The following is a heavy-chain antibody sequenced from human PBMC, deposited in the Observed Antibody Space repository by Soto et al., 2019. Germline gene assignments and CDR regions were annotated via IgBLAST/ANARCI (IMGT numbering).Heavy chain of an antibody. Sequence: GGSLRLSCAASGFIFSNYAMSWVRQAPGKGLEWVSTINGSGGSAYYADSVKGRFTISRDNSENTLYLQMNSLRAEDTAVYYCAKDHRFSSGWYNWFDPWGQGTLVTVSS. J-gene: IGHJ5*02. CDR3: AKDHRFSSGWYNWFDP. CDR2: INGSGGSA. D-gene: IGHD6-19*01. CDR1: GFIFSNYA. V-gene: IGHV3-23*01.